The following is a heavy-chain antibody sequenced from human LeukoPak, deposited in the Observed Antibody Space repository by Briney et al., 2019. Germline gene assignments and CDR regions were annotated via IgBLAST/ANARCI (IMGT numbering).Heavy chain of an antibody. Sequence: ASVKVSCKASGYTFTSYAMHWVRQAPGQRLEWMGWINAGNGNTKYSQKVQGRVTITRDTSASTAYMELSSLRSEDTAVDYCARLYSGYPSGYFDYWGQGTLVTVPS. D-gene: IGHD5-12*01. CDR1: GYTFTSYA. V-gene: IGHV1-3*01. CDR2: INAGNGNT. J-gene: IGHJ4*02. CDR3: ARLYSGYPSGYFDY.